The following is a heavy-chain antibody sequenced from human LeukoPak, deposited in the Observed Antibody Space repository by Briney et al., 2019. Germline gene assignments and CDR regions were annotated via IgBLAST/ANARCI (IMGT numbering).Heavy chain of an antibody. CDR1: GGSISSYY. J-gene: IGHJ6*02. D-gene: IGHD4-17*01. CDR3: ARSYGDYGSDYYYGMDV. Sequence: SETLSLTCTVSGGSISSYYWSWIRQPPGKGLEWIGYIYYSGSTNYNPSLKSRVTISVDTSKNQFSLKLSSVTAADTAVYYCARSYGDYGSDYYYGMDVWGQGTTVTVSS. CDR2: IYYSGST. V-gene: IGHV4-59*01.